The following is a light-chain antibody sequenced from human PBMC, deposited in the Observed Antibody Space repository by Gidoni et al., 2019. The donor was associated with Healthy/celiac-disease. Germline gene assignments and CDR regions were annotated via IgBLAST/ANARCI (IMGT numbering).Light chain of an antibody. Sequence: DIGMTESPLALTVTRGGPASLSCRSRQSLIHSNGYNYLYWYLQKPGQSPPLLIYLGSNRASGVPDRFSGSGSGTDFTLKISRVEAEDVGVYYCMQALHTPSLTFGQGTRLELK. CDR1: QSLIHSNGYNY. V-gene: IGKV2-28*01. CDR2: LGS. CDR3: MQALHTPSLT. J-gene: IGKJ5*01.